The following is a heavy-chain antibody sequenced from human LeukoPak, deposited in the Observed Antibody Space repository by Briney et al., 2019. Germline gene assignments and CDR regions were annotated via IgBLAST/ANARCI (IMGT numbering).Heavy chain of an antibody. V-gene: IGHV3-48*02. Sequence: GGSMRLSCAASGFTFSSYSMNWVRQAPGKGLEWVSHITASGTAMFYADSVKGRFTISRDNAKNSLYLQMNSLRDEDTAVYYCASSGSYRFDYWGQGTLVTVSS. CDR3: ASSGSYRFDY. CDR2: ITASGTAM. CDR1: GFTFSSYS. D-gene: IGHD1-26*01. J-gene: IGHJ4*02.